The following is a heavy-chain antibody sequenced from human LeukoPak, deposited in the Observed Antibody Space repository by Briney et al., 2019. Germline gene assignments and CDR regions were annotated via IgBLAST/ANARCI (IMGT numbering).Heavy chain of an antibody. V-gene: IGHV3-30*18. D-gene: IGHD3-22*01. CDR1: GFTFSSYS. CDR3: AKDGWEITYYYDSSGYYFDY. CDR2: ISYDGSNK. Sequence: GGSLRLSCAASGFTFSSYSMNWVRQAPGKGLEWVAVISYDGSNKYYADSVKGRFTISRDNSKNTLYLQMNSLRAEDTAVYYCAKDGWEITYYYDSSGYYFDYWGQGTLVTVSS. J-gene: IGHJ4*02.